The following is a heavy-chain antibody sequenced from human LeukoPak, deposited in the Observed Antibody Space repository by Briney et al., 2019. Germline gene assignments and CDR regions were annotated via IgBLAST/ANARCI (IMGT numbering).Heavy chain of an antibody. CDR1: GHTLTTYG. Sequence: ASVKVSCKASGHTLTTYGISWVRQAPGQGLEWMGWISANNGNIKYVEKVQGRVTMTTDTSTSTAYVELRSLRADDTAFYYCARGWELHDWGQGTLVTVSS. J-gene: IGHJ4*02. D-gene: IGHD1-26*01. V-gene: IGHV1-18*01. CDR2: ISANNGNI. CDR3: ARGWELHD.